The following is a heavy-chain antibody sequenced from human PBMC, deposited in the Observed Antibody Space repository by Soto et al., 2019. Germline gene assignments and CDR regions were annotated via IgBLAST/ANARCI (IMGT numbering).Heavy chain of an antibody. CDR3: ARGLGYCSSTSCYAGWYFDL. CDR2: INPNSGGT. J-gene: IGHJ2*01. Sequence: QVQLVQSGAEVKKPGASVKVSCKASGYTFTGYYMHWVRQAPGQGLEWMGWINPNSGGTNYAQKFQGWVTLTSDTSISTAYMELSRLRSDDTAVYYCARGLGYCSSTSCYAGWYFDLWGRGTLVTVSS. V-gene: IGHV1-2*04. D-gene: IGHD2-2*03. CDR1: GYTFTGYY.